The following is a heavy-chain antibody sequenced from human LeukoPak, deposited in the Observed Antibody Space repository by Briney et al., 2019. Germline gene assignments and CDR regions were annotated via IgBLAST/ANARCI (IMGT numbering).Heavy chain of an antibody. CDR3: ARPITYYYDSSGYYLDY. CDR1: GYSFTSYW. V-gene: IGHV5-51*01. Sequence: GGSLRLSCKGSGYSFTSYWIGWVRQMPGKGLEWMGIIYPGDSDTRYSPSFQGQVTISADKSISTAYLQWSSLKASDTAMYYCARPITYYYDSSGYYLDYWGQGTLVTVSS. J-gene: IGHJ4*02. D-gene: IGHD3-22*01. CDR2: IYPGDSDT.